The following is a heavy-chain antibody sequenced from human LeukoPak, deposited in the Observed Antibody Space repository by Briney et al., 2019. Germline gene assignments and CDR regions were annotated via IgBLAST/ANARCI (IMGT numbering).Heavy chain of an antibody. J-gene: IGHJ3*02. Sequence: SETLSLTCAVYGGSFSGYYWSWIRQPPGKGLEWIGEINHSGSTNYNPSLKSRVTISVDTSKNQFSLKLSSVTAADTAVYYCARVPHHNMIPNAFDIWGQGTMVTVSS. CDR2: INHSGST. CDR1: GGSFSGYY. CDR3: ARVPHHNMIPNAFDI. D-gene: IGHD3-22*01. V-gene: IGHV4-34*01.